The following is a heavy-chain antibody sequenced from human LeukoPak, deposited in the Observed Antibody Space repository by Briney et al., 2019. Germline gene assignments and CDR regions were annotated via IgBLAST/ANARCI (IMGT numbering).Heavy chain of an antibody. Sequence: SETLSLTCTVSGGSVSSYSWNWIRQPPGKGLEWIGYMYYSGSTNYNPSLKSRVTISVDTSKNQFSLKLSSVTAADTAVYYCARGVGYSSGYLDYWGQGTLVTVSS. CDR1: GGSVSSYS. CDR3: ARGVGYSSGYLDY. V-gene: IGHV4-59*02. CDR2: MYYSGST. D-gene: IGHD3-22*01. J-gene: IGHJ4*02.